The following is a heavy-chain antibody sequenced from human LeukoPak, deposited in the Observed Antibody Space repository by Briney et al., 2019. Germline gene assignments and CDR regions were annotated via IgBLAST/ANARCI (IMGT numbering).Heavy chain of an antibody. V-gene: IGHV4-34*01. Sequence: PSETLSLTCAVYGGSFSGYYWSWICQPPGKGLEWVGEIYHSGSTNYNPSLKSRVTISVDSSKNQFSLKLSSVTAADAAVYDCAIWFGELGDAFDIWGQGTMVTVSS. J-gene: IGHJ3*02. CDR3: AIWFGELGDAFDI. CDR1: GGSFSGYY. D-gene: IGHD3-10*01. CDR2: IYHSGST.